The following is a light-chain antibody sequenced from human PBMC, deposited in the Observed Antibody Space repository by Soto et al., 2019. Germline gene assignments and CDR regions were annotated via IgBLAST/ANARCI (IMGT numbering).Light chain of an antibody. J-gene: IGKJ1*01. CDR1: QDISNS. CDR3: LQHKTFPWT. CDR2: PAP. V-gene: IGKV1-17*03. Sequence: DIQMTQSPSAMSASVGDRVTITCRASQDISNSLAWLQQRPGKVPKRLIYPAPSLQSGVPSRFSGSRSGTEFTLTISSQQPEDFATYYCLQHKTFPWTFGQGTKVEIK.